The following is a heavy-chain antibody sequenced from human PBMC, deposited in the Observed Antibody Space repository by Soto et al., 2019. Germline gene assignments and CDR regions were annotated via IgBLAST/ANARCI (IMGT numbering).Heavy chain of an antibody. D-gene: IGHD1-26*01. CDR1: GFTFSSYG. Sequence: PGGSLRLSCAASGFTFSSYGMHWVRQAPGKGLEWVAVIWYDGSNKYYADSVKGRFTISRDNSKNTLYLQMNSLRAEDTAVYYCARGPGRYSGSHSEAFDIWGQGTMVTVSS. J-gene: IGHJ3*02. V-gene: IGHV3-33*01. CDR2: IWYDGSNK. CDR3: ARGPGRYSGSHSEAFDI.